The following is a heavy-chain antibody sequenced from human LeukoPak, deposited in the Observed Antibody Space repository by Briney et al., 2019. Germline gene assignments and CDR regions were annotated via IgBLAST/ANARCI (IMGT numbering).Heavy chain of an antibody. CDR1: GYTFTSYD. Sequence: ASVKVSCKASGYTFTSYDINWVRQATGQGLEWMGWINPNSGGTNYAQKFQGWVTMTRDTSISTAYMELSRLRSDDTVVYYCARDRRAAAGYYYYGMDVWGQGTTVTVSS. V-gene: IGHV1-2*04. J-gene: IGHJ6*02. D-gene: IGHD6-13*01. CDR2: INPNSGGT. CDR3: ARDRRAAAGYYYYGMDV.